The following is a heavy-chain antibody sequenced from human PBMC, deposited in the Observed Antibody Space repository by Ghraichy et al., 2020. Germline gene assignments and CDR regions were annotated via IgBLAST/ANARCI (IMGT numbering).Heavy chain of an antibody. CDR2: MNPNSGNT. V-gene: IGHV1-8*01. D-gene: IGHD4-23*01. CDR1: GYTFTSYD. CDR3: ARGLGRRVTPLF. Sequence: ASVKVSCKASGYTFTSYDINWVRQATGQGLEWMGWMNPNSGNTGYAQKFQGRVTMTRNTSISTAYMELSSLRSEDTAVYYCARGLGRRVTPLFWGQGTLVTVSS. J-gene: IGHJ4*02.